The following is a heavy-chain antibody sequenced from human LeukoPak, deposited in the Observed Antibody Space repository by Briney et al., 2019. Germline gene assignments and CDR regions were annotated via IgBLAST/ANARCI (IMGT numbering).Heavy chain of an antibody. D-gene: IGHD4-17*01. J-gene: IGHJ4*02. CDR3: ARAPHYTVTTVDYFDY. CDR1: GYTFTSYD. CDR2: MNPNSGNT. Sequence: ASVKVSCKASGYTFTSYDINWVRQATGQGLEWMGWMNPNSGNTGYAQKFQGRVTMTRSTSISTAYMELSSLRSEDTAVYYCARAPHYTVTTVDYFDYWGQGTLVTVSS. V-gene: IGHV1-8*01.